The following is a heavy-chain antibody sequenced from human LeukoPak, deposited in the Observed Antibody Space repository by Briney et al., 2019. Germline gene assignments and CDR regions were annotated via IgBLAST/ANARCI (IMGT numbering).Heavy chain of an antibody. CDR2: IKQDGSEK. V-gene: IGHV3-7*01. CDR3: ARVGRWLRFLFDY. Sequence: GSLRLSCAASGFPFSSYWMSWVRPAPGKGLEWVANIKQDGSEKYYVDSVKGRFTISRDNAKNSLYLQMNSLRAEDTAVYYCARVGRWLRFLFDYWGQGTLVTVSS. J-gene: IGHJ4*02. D-gene: IGHD5-12*01. CDR1: GFPFSSYW.